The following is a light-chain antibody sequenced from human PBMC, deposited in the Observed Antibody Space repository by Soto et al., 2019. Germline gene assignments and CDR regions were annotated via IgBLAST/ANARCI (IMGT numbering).Light chain of an antibody. J-gene: IGKJ4*01. CDR2: GAS. Sequence: EIVMTQSPATLSVSPGERATLSCRASQSVSSNLAWYQQKPGQAPRLLTYGASTRATGIPARFSGSGSGTEFTLTISSLQSEDFAVYYCQQYGSSPLTFGGGTKVDIK. CDR1: QSVSSN. CDR3: QQYGSSPLT. V-gene: IGKV3-15*01.